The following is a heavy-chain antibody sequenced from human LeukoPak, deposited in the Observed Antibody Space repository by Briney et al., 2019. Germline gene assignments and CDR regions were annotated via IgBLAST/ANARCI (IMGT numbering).Heavy chain of an antibody. CDR3: ARGGYGGYYYYHYYMDV. J-gene: IGHJ6*03. CDR1: GFTFSNYG. CDR2: LRYDGSNS. Sequence: PGGSLRLSCAASGFTFSNYGMHWVRQAPGKGLEWVAFLRYDGSNSYYADSVKGRLTISRDNSKNTLYLQINSLRPEDTAVYYCARGGYGGYYYYHYYMDVWGKGTPVTISS. V-gene: IGHV3-30*02. D-gene: IGHD4-17*01.